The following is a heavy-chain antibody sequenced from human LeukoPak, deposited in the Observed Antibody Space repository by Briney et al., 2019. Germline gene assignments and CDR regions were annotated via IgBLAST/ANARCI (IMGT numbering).Heavy chain of an antibody. CDR2: IKQDGSEK. V-gene: IGHV3-7*01. CDR1: GFIFNNSW. J-gene: IGHJ3*02. CDR3: ARNDAFDI. Sequence: GGSLRLSFAASGFIFNNSWMTWVRQAPGKGLEWVANIKQDGSEKFYVDSVKGRFTISRDNAKNSLYLQMNSLRDEDTAVYYCARNDAFDIWGQGTMVTVSS.